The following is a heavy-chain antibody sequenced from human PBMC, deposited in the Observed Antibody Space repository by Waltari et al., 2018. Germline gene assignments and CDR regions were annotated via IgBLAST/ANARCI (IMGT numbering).Heavy chain of an antibody. CDR1: AFDFITDA. CDR2: ISDSGVIT. J-gene: IGHJ4*02. D-gene: IGHD3-22*01. V-gene: IGHV3-23*01. Sequence: EVHLLESGGGLAQPGGSLRLSCVGSAFDFITDAMSWVRQVPGKGLEWVSGISDSGVITKYADSVKGRLTVSRDNSKNSVFLQLNSLRAEDTAIYYCARHLYSIDYLELGNWGQGTLVTVSS. CDR3: ARHLYSIDYLELGN.